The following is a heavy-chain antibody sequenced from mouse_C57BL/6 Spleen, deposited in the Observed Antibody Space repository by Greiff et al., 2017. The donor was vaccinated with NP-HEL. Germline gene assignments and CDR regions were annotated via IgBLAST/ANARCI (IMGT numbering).Heavy chain of an antibody. CDR2: IYPGDGDT. D-gene: IGHD1-1*01. J-gene: IGHJ1*03. V-gene: IGHV1-82*01. CDR3: AITTVVAPGYFDV. Sequence: QVQLQQSGPELVKPGASVKISCKASGYAFSSSWMNWVKQRPGKGLEWIGRIYPGDGDTNYNGKFKGKATLTADKSSSTAYMQLSSLTSEDSAVYFCAITTVVAPGYFDVWGTGTTVTVSS. CDR1: GYAFSSSW.